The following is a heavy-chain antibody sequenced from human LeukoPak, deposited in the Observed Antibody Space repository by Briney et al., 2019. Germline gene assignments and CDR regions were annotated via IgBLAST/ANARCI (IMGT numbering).Heavy chain of an antibody. V-gene: IGHV1-2*02. CDR3: ARDLTYSGRYYPYY. D-gene: IGHD1-26*01. CDR1: GYTFTGYY. J-gene: IGHJ4*02. CDR2: INPNSGGT. Sequence: ASVKVSCKASGYTFTGYYMHWVRQAPGQGLEWMGWINPNSGGTNYAQKFQGRVTMTRDTSTSTVYMELSSLRSEDTAVYYCARDLTYSGRYYPYYWGQGTLVTVSS.